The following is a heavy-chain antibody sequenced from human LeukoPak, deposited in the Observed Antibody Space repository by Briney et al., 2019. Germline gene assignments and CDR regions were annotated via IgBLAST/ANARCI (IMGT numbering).Heavy chain of an antibody. CDR1: GFTFSSYG. V-gene: IGHV3-33*06. CDR2: IWCDGSNK. Sequence: GGSLRLSCAASGFTFSSYGMHWVRQAPGKGLEWVAVIWCDGSNKYYADSVKGRFTISRDNSKNTLYLQMNSLRAEDTAVYYCAKDGTTVYAFDIWGQGTMVTVSS. CDR3: AKDGTTVYAFDI. J-gene: IGHJ3*02. D-gene: IGHD1-1*01.